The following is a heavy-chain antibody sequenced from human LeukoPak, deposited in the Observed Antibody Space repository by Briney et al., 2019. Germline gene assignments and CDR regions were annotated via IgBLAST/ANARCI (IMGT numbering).Heavy chain of an antibody. J-gene: IGHJ6*02. D-gene: IGHD2-15*01. CDR3: ARDKGEDCSGGSCYFPFYYYYGMDV. CDR1: GGSISSSSYY. V-gene: IGHV3-11*01. Sequence: PSETLSLTCTVSGGSISSSSYYWGWIRQAPGKGLEWVSYISSSGSTIYYADSVKGRFTISRDNAKNSLYLQMNSLRAEDTAVYYCARDKGEDCSGGSCYFPFYYYYGMDVWGQGTTVTVSS. CDR2: ISSSGSTI.